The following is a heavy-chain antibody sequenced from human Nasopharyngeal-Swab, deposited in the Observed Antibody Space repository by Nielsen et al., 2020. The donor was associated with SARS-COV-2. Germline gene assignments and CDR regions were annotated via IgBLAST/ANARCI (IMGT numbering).Heavy chain of an antibody. CDR3: AKVEEGGYFQH. CDR1: GFTFSSYG. V-gene: IGHV3-30*18. CDR2: ISYDGSNK. Sequence: GESLKISCAASGFTFSSYGMHWVRQAPGTGLEWVAVISYDGSNKYYADSVKGRFTISRDNSKNTLYLQMNSLRAEDTAVYYCAKVEEGGYFQHWGQGTLVTVSS. J-gene: IGHJ1*01.